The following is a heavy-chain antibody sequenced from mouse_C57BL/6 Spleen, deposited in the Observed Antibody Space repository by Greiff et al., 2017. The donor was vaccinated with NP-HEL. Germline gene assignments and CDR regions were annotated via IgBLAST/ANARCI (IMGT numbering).Heavy chain of an antibody. Sequence: VQLQESGAELVRPGASVTLSCKASGYTFTDYEMHWVKQTPVHGLEWIGAIDPETGGTAYNQKFKGKAILTADKSSSTAYMELLSLTSEDSAVYYCTRCDGYYGYAMDYWGQGTSVTVSS. J-gene: IGHJ4*01. CDR2: IDPETGGT. V-gene: IGHV1-15*01. CDR3: TRCDGYYGYAMDY. CDR1: GYTFTDYE. D-gene: IGHD2-3*01.